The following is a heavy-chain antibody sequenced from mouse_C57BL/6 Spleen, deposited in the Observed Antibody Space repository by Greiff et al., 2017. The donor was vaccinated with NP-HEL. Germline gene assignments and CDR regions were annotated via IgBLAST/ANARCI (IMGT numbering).Heavy chain of an antibody. V-gene: IGHV1-15*01. CDR3: TSYYGNYGAWFAY. D-gene: IGHD2-1*01. Sequence: QVQLQQSGAELVRPGASVTLSCKASGYTFTDYEMHWVKQTPVHGLEWIGAIDPETGGTAYNQKFKGKAILTADKSSSTAYMELRSLTSEDSAVYYCTSYYGNYGAWFAYWGQGTLVTVSA. CDR1: GYTFTDYE. J-gene: IGHJ3*01. CDR2: IDPETGGT.